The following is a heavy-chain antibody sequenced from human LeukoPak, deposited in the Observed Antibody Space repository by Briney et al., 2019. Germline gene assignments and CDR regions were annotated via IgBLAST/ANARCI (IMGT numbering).Heavy chain of an antibody. D-gene: IGHD2-15*01. V-gene: IGHV4-34*01. CDR2: INHSGST. CDR1: GGSFSGYY. CDR3: ARGSGGYCSGGSCYEPFDY. J-gene: IGHJ4*02. Sequence: SETLSLTYAVYGGSFSGYYWSWIRQPPGKGLEWIGEINHSGSTNYNPSLKSRVTISVDTSKNQFSLKLSSVTAADTAVYYCARGSGGYCSGGSCYEPFDYWGQGTLVTVSS.